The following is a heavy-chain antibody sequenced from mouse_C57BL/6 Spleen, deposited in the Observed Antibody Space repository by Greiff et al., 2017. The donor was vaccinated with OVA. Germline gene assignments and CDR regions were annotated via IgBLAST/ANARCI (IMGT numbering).Heavy chain of an antibody. V-gene: IGHV1-82*01. CDR1: GYAFSSSW. Sequence: VQLKESGPELVKPGASVKISCKASGYAFSSSWMNWVKQRPGKGLEWIGRIYPGDGDTNYNGKFKGKATLTADKSSSTAYMQLSSLTSEDSAVYFCARGTTDYYAMDYWGQGTSVTVSS. CDR2: IYPGDGDT. J-gene: IGHJ4*01. D-gene: IGHD1-1*01. CDR3: ARGTTDYYAMDY.